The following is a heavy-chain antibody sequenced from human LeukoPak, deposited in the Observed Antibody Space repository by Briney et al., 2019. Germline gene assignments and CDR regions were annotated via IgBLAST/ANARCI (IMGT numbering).Heavy chain of an antibody. CDR1: GFTFSSYA. Sequence: GGSLRLSCAASGFTFSSYAMSWVRQAPGKGLEWASAISGSGGSTYYADSVKGRFTISRDNSKNTLYLQMNSLKTEDTAVYYCTRRLSSVRGYSYGPNWYFDLWGRGTLVTVSS. CDR3: TRRLSSVRGYSYGPNWYFDL. J-gene: IGHJ2*01. V-gene: IGHV3-23*01. D-gene: IGHD5-18*01. CDR2: ISGSGGST.